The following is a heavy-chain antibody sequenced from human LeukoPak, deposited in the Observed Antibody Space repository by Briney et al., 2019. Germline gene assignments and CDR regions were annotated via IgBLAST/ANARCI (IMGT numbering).Heavy chain of an antibody. CDR3: ARDLAAARLDF. CDR2: IWFDGSQE. D-gene: IGHD6-6*01. J-gene: IGHJ4*02. CDR1: GYTFTNHG. V-gene: IGHV3-33*01. Sequence: PGGSLRLSCAASGYTFTNHGMHWVRQAPGKGLEWVADIWFDGSQEYYADTVKGRFTISRDISKSTLYLQMNSLRVEDTAVYYCARDLAAARLDFRGQGTLVTVSS.